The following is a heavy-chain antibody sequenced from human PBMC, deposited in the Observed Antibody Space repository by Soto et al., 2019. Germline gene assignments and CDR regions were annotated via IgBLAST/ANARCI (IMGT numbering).Heavy chain of an antibody. J-gene: IGHJ5*02. CDR2: ISSNGGST. CDR1: GFTFSSYA. CDR3: VKGPSTYDYVWGSYRS. V-gene: IGHV3-64D*06. D-gene: IGHD3-16*02. Sequence: PGGSLRLSCSASGFTFSSYAMHWVRQAPGKGLEYVSAISSNGGSTYYADSVKGRFTISRGNSKNTLYLQMSSLRAEDTAVYYCVKGPSTYDYVWGSYRSWGQGTLVTVAS.